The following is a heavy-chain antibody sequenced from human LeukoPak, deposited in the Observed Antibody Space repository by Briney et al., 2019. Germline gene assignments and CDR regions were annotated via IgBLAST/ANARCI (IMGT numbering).Heavy chain of an antibody. CDR3: ARQRLVRTNFDY. J-gene: IGHJ4*02. V-gene: IGHV4-34*01. CDR2: INHSGST. D-gene: IGHD6-19*01. CDR1: GGSFSGYY. Sequence: SETLSLTCAVYGGSFSGYYWSWSRQPPGKGLEWIGEINHSGSTNYNPSLESRVTISVDTSKNQFSLKLSSVTAADTAVYYCARQRLVRTNFDYWGQGTLVTVSS.